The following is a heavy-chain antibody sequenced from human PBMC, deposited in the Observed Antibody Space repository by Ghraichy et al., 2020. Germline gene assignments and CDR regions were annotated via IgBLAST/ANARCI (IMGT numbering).Heavy chain of an antibody. Sequence: ASVKVSCKASGYTFTGYYMHWVRQAPGQGLEWMGWINPNSGGTNYAQKFQGWVTMTRDTSISTAYMELSRLRSDDTAVYYCARANYDILTGYSRRGNWFDPWGQGTLVTVSS. CDR1: GYTFTGYY. CDR3: ARANYDILTGYSRRGNWFDP. J-gene: IGHJ5*02. V-gene: IGHV1-2*04. CDR2: INPNSGGT. D-gene: IGHD3-9*01.